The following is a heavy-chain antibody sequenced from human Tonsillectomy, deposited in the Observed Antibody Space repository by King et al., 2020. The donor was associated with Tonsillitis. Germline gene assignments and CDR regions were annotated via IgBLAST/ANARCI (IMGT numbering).Heavy chain of an antibody. CDR1: GGTFSSYA. D-gene: IGHD2-15*01. V-gene: IGHV1-69*01. Sequence: QLVQSGAEVKKLGSSVKVSCKASGGTFSSYAISWVRQAPGQGLEWMGGIIPIFGTANYAQKFQGRVTITADESTSTAYMELSSLRSEDTAVYYCARPRVVVAADAFDIWGQGTMVTVSS. CDR3: ARPRVVVAADAFDI. J-gene: IGHJ3*02. CDR2: IIPIFGTA.